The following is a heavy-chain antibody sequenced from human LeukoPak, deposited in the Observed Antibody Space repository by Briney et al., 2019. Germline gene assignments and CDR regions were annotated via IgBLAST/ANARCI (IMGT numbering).Heavy chain of an antibody. J-gene: IGHJ4*02. CDR2: ISSSSSYI. CDR3: ARDPNRLDY. CDR1: GFTFDDYA. Sequence: GGSLRLSCAASGFTFDDYAMHWVRQTPGKGLEWVSSISSSSSYIYYADSVKGRFTISRDNAKNSLYLQMNSLRAEDTAVYYCARDPNRLDYWGQGTLVTVSS. V-gene: IGHV3-21*01.